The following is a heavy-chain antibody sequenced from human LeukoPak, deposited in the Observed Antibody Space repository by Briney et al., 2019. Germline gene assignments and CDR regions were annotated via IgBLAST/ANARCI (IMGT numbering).Heavy chain of an antibody. J-gene: IGHJ4*02. CDR2: INAGNGNT. CDR3: ARAGAGVAVADY. V-gene: IGHV1-3*01. Sequence: ASVKVSCTASGYIFTSYAMHWVRQASGQRLEWMGWINAGNGNTKYSQKFQGRVTITRDTSASTAYMELSSLRSEDTAVYYCARAGAGVAVADYWGQGTLVTVSS. CDR1: GYIFTSYA. D-gene: IGHD6-19*01.